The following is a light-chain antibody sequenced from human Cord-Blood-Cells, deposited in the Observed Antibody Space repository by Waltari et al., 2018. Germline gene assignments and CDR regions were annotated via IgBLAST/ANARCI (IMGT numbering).Light chain of an antibody. CDR2: AAS. CDR3: RQDYNYPPT. Sequence: AIQMTQSPSSLTASVGDRVTITCRASQGIRNDLGWYQQKPGKAPKLLIYAASSLQSGVPSRFRGSGSGTDFTLTISSLQPEDFATYYCRQDYNYPPTFGQGTKVEIK. V-gene: IGKV1-6*01. CDR1: QGIRND. J-gene: IGKJ1*01.